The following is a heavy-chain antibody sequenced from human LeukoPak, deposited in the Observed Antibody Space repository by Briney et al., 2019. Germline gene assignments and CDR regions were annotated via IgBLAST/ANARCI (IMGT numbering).Heavy chain of an antibody. CDR3: ARHDWFDP. J-gene: IGHJ5*02. D-gene: IGHD3-3*01. CDR2: MYDGGAT. CDR1: GFTVSGDY. Sequence: PGGSLRLSCAVSGFTVSGDYMSWVRQAPGKELEWVSVMYDGGATYYADSVKGRFTISRDNSKNTLYLQMNSLRVEDTAVYYCARHDWFDPWGHGTLVTVSS. V-gene: IGHV3-53*01.